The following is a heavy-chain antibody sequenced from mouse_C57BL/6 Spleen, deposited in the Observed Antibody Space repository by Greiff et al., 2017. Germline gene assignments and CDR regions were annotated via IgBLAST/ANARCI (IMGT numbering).Heavy chain of an antibody. J-gene: IGHJ2*01. CDR1: GFNIKDYS. D-gene: IGHD2-2*01. V-gene: IGHV14-2*01. CDR2: IDPEGGET. CDR3: ASWLRGFDY. Sequence: VQLQQSGAELVKPGASVKLSCTASGFNIKDYSMRWVKQRTEQGLEWIGRIDPEGGETKYAPKFQGKTTKTADSSSDTAYLKLSSLTSEDTAVYYCASWLRGFDYWGQGTTLTVSS.